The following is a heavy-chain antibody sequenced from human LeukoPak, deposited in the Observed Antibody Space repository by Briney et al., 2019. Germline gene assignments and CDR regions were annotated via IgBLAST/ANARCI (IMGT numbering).Heavy chain of an antibody. D-gene: IGHD1-1*01. CDR1: GFTFSTYW. J-gene: IGHJ4*02. CDR3: ARGGTWRSFDY. CDR2: IREDGSHE. V-gene: IGHV3-7*01. Sequence: GGSLRLSCAASGFTFSTYWMNWVRQAPGKGLEWVAYIREDGSHENYVDSVKGRFTISRDNAKNSLSLQLNSLRAEDTAVYFCARGGTWRSFDYWGQGTLVTVSS.